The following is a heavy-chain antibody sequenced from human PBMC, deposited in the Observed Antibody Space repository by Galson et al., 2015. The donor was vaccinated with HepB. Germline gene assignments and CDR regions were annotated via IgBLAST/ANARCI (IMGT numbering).Heavy chain of an antibody. CDR3: AHIRTSSITIFGVVTWHAFDI. V-gene: IGHV2-5*02. D-gene: IGHD3-3*01. Sequence: PALVKPTQTLTLTCTFSGFSLSTSGVGVGWIRQPPGKALEWLALIYWDDDKRYSPSLKSRLTITKDTSKNQVVLTMTNMDPEDTATYYCAHIRTSSITIFGVVTWHAFDIWGQGTMVTVSS. CDR1: GFSLSTSGVG. CDR2: IYWDDDK. J-gene: IGHJ3*02.